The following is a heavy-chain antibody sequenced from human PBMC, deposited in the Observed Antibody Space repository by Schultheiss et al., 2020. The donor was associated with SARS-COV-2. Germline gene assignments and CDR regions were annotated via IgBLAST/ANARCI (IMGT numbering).Heavy chain of an antibody. Sequence: ASVKVSCKDSGGTFSSYAISWVRQAPGQGLEWMGWISAYNGNTNYAQKLQGRVTMTTDTSTSTAYMELRSLRSDDTAVYYCARQGFGITMIVVPWGQGTMVTVSS. D-gene: IGHD3-22*01. J-gene: IGHJ3*01. CDR2: ISAYNGNT. CDR1: GGTFSSYA. CDR3: ARQGFGITMIVVP. V-gene: IGHV1-18*01.